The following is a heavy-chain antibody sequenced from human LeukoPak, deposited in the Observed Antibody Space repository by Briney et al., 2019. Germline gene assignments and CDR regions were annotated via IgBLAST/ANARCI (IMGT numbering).Heavy chain of an antibody. CDR2: LNHSRSN. CDR3: AIYHSSGLVDD. J-gene: IGHJ4*02. Sequence: SDTLSLTCAVCGGSLSGYYSRWLRHSPQEGQEWVGELNHSRSNNYNPSLKGRVTISVDKSKKQFSLKMSSLAAADTAVYYCAIYHSSGLVDDWGQGTLVTVSS. V-gene: IGHV4-34*01. D-gene: IGHD3-22*01. CDR1: GGSLSGYY.